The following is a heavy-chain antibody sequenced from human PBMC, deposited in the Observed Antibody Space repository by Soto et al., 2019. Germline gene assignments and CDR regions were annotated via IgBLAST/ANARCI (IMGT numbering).Heavy chain of an antibody. CDR1: GFTFSTYA. D-gene: IGHD6-19*01. CDR2: ISNSGGST. Sequence: EVQLLESGGGFVQPGASLILSCAASGFTFSTYAMSWVRQPPGKGLEWVSGISNSGGSTYYADSVKGRFTISRDNSKNTLYLQMNSLRAEDTAVYYCIKESGSGWYWGRGTLVTVSS. CDR3: IKESGSGWY. V-gene: IGHV3-23*01. J-gene: IGHJ4*02.